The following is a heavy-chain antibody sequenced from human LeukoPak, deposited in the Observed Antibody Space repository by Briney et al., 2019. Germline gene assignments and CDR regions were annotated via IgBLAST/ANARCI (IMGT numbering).Heavy chain of an antibody. CDR3: ARGGGRYSVDY. CDR2: ISPNGGGT. V-gene: IGHV1-2*02. D-gene: IGHD1-26*01. CDR1: GYTFIDYH. Sequence: EASVKVSCKASGYTFIDYHMHWVRQASGQGLEWIGWISPNGGGTKYVEKFQGRVTMTRDTSITTVYMELSGLSFDDTAVYYCARGGGRYSVDYWGQGTLVIVSS. J-gene: IGHJ4*02.